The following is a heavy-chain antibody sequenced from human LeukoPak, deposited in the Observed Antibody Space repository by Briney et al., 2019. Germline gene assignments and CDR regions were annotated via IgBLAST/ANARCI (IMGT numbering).Heavy chain of an antibody. CDR3: ARDYLLYGMDV. CDR2: IYYSEST. V-gene: IGHV4-59*12. Sequence: SETLSLTCTVSGGSISSYYWSWIRQPPGKWLEWIGYIYYSESTNYNPSLKSRVTISVDTSKNQFSLKLSSVTAADTAVYHCARDYLLYGMDVWDQGTTVTVSS. CDR1: GGSISSYY. J-gene: IGHJ6*02.